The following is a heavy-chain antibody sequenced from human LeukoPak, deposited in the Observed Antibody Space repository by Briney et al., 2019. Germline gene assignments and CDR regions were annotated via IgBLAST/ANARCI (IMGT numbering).Heavy chain of an antibody. CDR2: INPNNGDA. Sequence: ASVKVSCKASEFTFAGYYIYWVRQAPGQGLELMAWINPNNGDAGYTQKFQGRVTVTRDTSISTVYMELYRLTSDDTAVYYCARDRAAVAGQYFFDYWGQGALVTVSS. CDR3: ARDRAAVAGQYFFDY. D-gene: IGHD6-19*01. J-gene: IGHJ4*02. V-gene: IGHV1-2*02. CDR1: EFTFAGYY.